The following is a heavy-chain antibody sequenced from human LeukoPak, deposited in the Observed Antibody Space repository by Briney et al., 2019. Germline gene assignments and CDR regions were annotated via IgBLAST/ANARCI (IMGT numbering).Heavy chain of an antibody. CDR3: ARYRISSGSLTHYYYYYYMDV. CDR2: INPNSGGT. J-gene: IGHJ6*03. Sequence: GASVKVSCKASGYTFTGYYMHWVRQAPGQGLEWMGWINPNSGGTNYAQKFQGRVTMTRDTSISTAYMELSRLRSDDTAVYYCARYRISSGSLTHYYYYYYMDVWGKGTTVTVSS. CDR1: GYTFTGYY. D-gene: IGHD6-13*01. V-gene: IGHV1-2*02.